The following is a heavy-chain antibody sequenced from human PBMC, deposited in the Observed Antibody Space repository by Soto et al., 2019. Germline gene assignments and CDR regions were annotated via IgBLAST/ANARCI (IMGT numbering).Heavy chain of an antibody. Sequence: QVQLQEAGPGLVKPSQTLSLTCTVSGGSISSGGYYWSWIRQHPGKGLEWIGYIYYSGSTYYNPSPKSRVTSAGDTSKSRCSLKLSYVTAGGTGVYYCARSYCVAAAGPFDYWGQGTLVTVSS. V-gene: IGHV4-31*03. CDR2: IYYSGST. CDR1: GGSISSGGYY. J-gene: IGHJ4*02. D-gene: IGHD6-13*01. CDR3: ARSYCVAAAGPFDY.